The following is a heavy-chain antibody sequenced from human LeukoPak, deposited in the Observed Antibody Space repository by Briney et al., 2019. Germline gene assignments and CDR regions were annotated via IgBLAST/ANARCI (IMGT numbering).Heavy chain of an antibody. CDR1: GGSVSSGGYY. CDR3: ARVRVGLVARLDY. D-gene: IGHD5-12*01. Sequence: SETLSLTCTVSGGSVSSGGYYWRWIRQPPGKGLEWIGYISYSGSTNYNPSLKSRVTISVDTSKNQFSLKLSSVTAADTAVYYSARVRVGLVARLDYWGQGTLVTVSS. V-gene: IGHV4-61*08. J-gene: IGHJ4*02. CDR2: ISYSGST.